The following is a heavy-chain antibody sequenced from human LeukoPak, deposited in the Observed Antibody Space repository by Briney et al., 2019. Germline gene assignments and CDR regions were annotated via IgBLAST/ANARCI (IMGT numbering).Heavy chain of an antibody. CDR1: GFTFSSYA. J-gene: IGHJ4*02. V-gene: IGHV3-53*01. CDR3: ARGVGSGSRLRAGDY. Sequence: GGSLRLSCAASGFTFSSYAMSWVRQAPGKGLEWVSVIYSGGSTYYADSVKGRFTISRDNSKNTLYLQMNSLRAEDTAVYYCARGVGSGSRLRAGDYWGQGTLVTVSS. CDR2: IYSGGST. D-gene: IGHD1-26*01.